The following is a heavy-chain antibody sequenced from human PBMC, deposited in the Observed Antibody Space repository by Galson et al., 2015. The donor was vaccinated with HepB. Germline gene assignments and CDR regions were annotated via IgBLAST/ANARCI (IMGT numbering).Heavy chain of an antibody. V-gene: IGHV3-74*01. J-gene: IGHJ5*02. CDR1: GFTFSSYW. Sequence: SLRLSCAASGFTFSSYWMHWVRQAPGKGLVWVSRINSDGSSTSYADSVKGRFTISRDNAKYTLYLQMNSPRAEDTAVYYCARPLVLHLGELSSGGFDPWGQGTLVTVSS. CDR3: ARPLVLHLGELSSGGFDP. D-gene: IGHD3-16*02. CDR2: INSDGSST.